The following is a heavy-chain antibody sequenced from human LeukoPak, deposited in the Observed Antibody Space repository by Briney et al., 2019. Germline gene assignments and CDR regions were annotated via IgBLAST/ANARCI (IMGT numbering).Heavy chain of an antibody. J-gene: IGHJ4*02. Sequence: GGSLRLSCAASGFTVSSNYMSWVRQAPGKGLEWVSVIYSGGSTYYADSVKGRFTISRDNSKNTLYLQMNSLRAEDTAVYCCARARSYYLHYWGQGTLVTVSS. CDR1: GFTVSSNY. V-gene: IGHV3-53*01. CDR2: IYSGGST. D-gene: IGHD3-16*02. CDR3: ARARSYYLHY.